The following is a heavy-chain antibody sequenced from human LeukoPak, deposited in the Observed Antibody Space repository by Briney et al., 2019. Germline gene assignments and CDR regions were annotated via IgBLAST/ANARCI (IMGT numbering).Heavy chain of an antibody. CDR3: ARVHSSGYPRCDY. J-gene: IGHJ4*02. CDR1: GFTVSSNY. D-gene: IGHD3-22*01. V-gene: IGHV3-66*02. Sequence: GGSLRLSCAASGFTVSSNYMSWVRQAPGKGLEWVSVIYSGGSTYYADSVKGRFTISRDNSKNTLYLQMNSLRAEDTAVYYCARVHSSGYPRCDYWGQGTLLTVSS. CDR2: IYSGGST.